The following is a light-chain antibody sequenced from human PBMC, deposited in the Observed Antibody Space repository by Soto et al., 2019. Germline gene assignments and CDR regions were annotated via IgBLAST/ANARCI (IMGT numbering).Light chain of an antibody. CDR3: QQYNPPLT. Sequence: EVVLTQSPGTLSLSPGERATLSCRASQSVSSNYLAWYQQKPGQAPRLLIFGASSRATGIPDRFGGSGSGTDFTLTISRLEPEDSAVYYCQQYNPPLTLGGGTKVDIK. CDR1: QSVSSNY. CDR2: GAS. J-gene: IGKJ4*01. V-gene: IGKV3-20*01.